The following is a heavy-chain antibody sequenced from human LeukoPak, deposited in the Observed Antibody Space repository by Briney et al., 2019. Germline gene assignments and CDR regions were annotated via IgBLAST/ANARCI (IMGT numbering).Heavy chain of an antibody. J-gene: IGHJ4*02. CDR3: ANVVATYA. V-gene: IGHV3-30*02. CDR2: IRYDGSQK. CDR1: GFNFINYG. Sequence: GGSLRLSCAASGFNFINYGMHWVRQAPGKGLEWVAFIRYDGSQKYYADSVKGRSTISRDNSKNTLYLEMNGLRRDDTAVYYCANVVATYARGQGTLVTVSS. D-gene: IGHD5-12*01.